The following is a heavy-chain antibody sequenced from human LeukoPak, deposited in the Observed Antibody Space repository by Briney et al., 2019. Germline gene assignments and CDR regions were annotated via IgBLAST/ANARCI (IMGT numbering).Heavy chain of an antibody. J-gene: IGHJ4*02. CDR2: ISNNGGYT. CDR3: GRDDATSQQLISTVDY. Sequence: GGSLRLSCAASGFTFSSSAMSWVRQAPGKGLEWVSAISNNGGYTYYADSVQGRFTISRDNSKSTLCLQMNSLRAEDTAVYYCGRDDATSQQLISTVDYWGQGTLVTVSS. CDR1: GFTFSSSA. D-gene: IGHD6-13*01. V-gene: IGHV3-23*01.